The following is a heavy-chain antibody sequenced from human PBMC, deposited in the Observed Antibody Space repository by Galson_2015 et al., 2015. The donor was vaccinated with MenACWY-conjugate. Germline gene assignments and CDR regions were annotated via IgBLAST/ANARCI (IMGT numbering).Heavy chain of an antibody. Sequence: SLRLSCAASGFMFDGYGMSWVRQVPGKGLEWVSDIYWNGVSAGYADSVKGRFTISRDNAKNSLYLEMNSLRAEDTALYYCVRVSHDAFDIWGQGTMVTVPS. CDR1: GFMFDGYG. CDR3: VRVSHDAFDI. J-gene: IGHJ3*02. CDR2: IYWNGVSA. V-gene: IGHV3-20*04.